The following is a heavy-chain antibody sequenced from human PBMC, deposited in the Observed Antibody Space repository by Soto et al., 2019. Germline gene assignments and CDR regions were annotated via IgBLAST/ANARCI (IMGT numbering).Heavy chain of an antibody. V-gene: IGHV3-33*08. CDR2: IWYDGSNK. D-gene: IGHD3-3*01. CDR3: ARELGGGKGTMFGVVNDALDI. J-gene: IGHJ3*02. Sequence: GGSLRLSCAASGFTFSSYGMHWVRQAPGKGLEWVAVIWYDGSNKYYADSVKGRFTISRDNSKNTLYLQMNSLRAEDTSVYFCARELGGGKGTMFGVVNDALDIWGQGPMFTVSS. CDR1: GFTFSSYG.